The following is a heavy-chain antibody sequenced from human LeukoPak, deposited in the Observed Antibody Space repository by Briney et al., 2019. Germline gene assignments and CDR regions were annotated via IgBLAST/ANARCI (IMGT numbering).Heavy chain of an antibody. Sequence: ASVKVSCKASGGTFSSYAISWVRQAPGQGLEWMGGIIPIFGTANYAQKFQGRVTITADESTSTACMELSSLRSEDTTVYYCARGHHYYDSSGYYRFDYWGQGTLVTVSS. CDR2: IIPIFGTA. V-gene: IGHV1-69*13. D-gene: IGHD3-22*01. J-gene: IGHJ4*02. CDR1: GGTFSSYA. CDR3: ARGHHYYDSSGYYRFDY.